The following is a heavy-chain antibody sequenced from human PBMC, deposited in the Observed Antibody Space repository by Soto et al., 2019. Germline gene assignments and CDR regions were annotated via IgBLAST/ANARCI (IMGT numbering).Heavy chain of an antibody. CDR2: IYYSGTT. V-gene: IGHV4-39*01. CDR1: GGSIKVGGYY. Sequence: SETLSLTCTVSGGSIKVGGYYWGWIRQTPGKGLEWVATIYYSGTTYYNPSLKSRLTISLDTSRNQFSLDLTSVTAADTAVYYCARLAYSHYSTWGQGTLVTVSS. CDR3: ARLAYSHYST. J-gene: IGHJ4*02. D-gene: IGHD5-12*01.